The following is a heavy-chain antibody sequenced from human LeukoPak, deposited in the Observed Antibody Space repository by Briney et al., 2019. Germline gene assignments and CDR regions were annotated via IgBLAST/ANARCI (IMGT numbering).Heavy chain of an antibody. Sequence: GGSLRLSCAASGLTFRNYWMSWVRQAPGKGLEWVSTISSSGIGTYYADSVKGWVTASRDQSENTLYLQMDSLRADDTAVYYCATLRGSGSSYFDSWGQGTMVTVSS. CDR2: ISSSGIGT. CDR1: GLTFRNYW. J-gene: IGHJ4*02. V-gene: IGHV3-23*01. CDR3: ATLRGSGSSYFDS. D-gene: IGHD3-10*01.